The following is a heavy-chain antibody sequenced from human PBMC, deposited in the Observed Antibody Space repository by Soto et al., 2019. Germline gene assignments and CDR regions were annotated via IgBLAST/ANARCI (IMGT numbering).Heavy chain of an antibody. CDR1: GFTFSIYA. CDR3: ARDLHGVDV. CDR2: LSDSDSA. J-gene: IGHJ6*02. Sequence: EVELLESGGGLVQPGGSLRLSCAASGFTFSIYAMNWVRQAPGKGVEWVSTLSDSDSAYYADSVKGRFTISRDNSKNTLYLQMNNLRAEDTAVYYCARDLHGVDVWGQGTTVTVSS. V-gene: IGHV3-23*01.